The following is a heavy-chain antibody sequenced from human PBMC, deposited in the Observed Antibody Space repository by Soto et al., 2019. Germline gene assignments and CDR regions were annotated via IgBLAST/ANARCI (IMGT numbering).Heavy chain of an antibody. J-gene: IGHJ4*02. CDR3: ARGVMGISYETSSFEY. CDR2: ILSDGNTK. D-gene: IGHD2-2*01. CDR1: GFTFTNYA. Sequence: QVQLVESGGGVVQPGRSLRLSCAASGFTFTNYAMNWVRQAPGKGLEWVALILSDGNTKYYADSVKGRLTISRDNSENTVFMQMNSLRSEDTAVYYCARGVMGISYETSSFEYWGQGALFTVPS. V-gene: IGHV3-33*05.